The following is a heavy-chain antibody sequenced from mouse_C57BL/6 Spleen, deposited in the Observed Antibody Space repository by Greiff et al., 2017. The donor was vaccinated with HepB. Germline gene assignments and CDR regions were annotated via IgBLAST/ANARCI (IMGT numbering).Heavy chain of an antibody. CDR1: GYTFTGYW. CDR2: ILPGSGST. D-gene: IGHD1-1*01. CDR3: AKSDYDGSYWYFDV. J-gene: IGHJ1*03. Sequence: QVQLQQSGAELMKPGASVKLSCKATGYTFTGYWIEWVKQRPGHGLEWIGEILPGSGSTNYNEKFKGKATFTADTSCNSAYMQLSSLTTEDSAIYYCAKSDYDGSYWYFDVWGTGTTVTGSS. V-gene: IGHV1-9*01.